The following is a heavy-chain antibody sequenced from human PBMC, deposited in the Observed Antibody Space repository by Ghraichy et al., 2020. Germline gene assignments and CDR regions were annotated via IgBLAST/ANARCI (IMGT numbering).Heavy chain of an antibody. CDR3: TRDRGSITMVRGVIPFDD. CDR2: ISSSGSTT. V-gene: IGHV3-48*02. D-gene: IGHD3-10*01. J-gene: IGHJ4*02. CDR1: RFSFSDYS. Sequence: GSLRLSCAGSRFSFSDYSMNWVRQAPGKGLEWVSYISSSGSTTYYADSVKGRFTISRDNAKNSLYLQMNSLRDEDTAVYYCTRDRGSITMVRGVIPFDDWGQGTLVTVSS.